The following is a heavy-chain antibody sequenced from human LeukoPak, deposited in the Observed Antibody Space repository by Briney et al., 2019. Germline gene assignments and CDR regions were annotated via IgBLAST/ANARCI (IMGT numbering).Heavy chain of an antibody. V-gene: IGHV4-4*09. J-gene: IGHJ6*03. CDR3: ARGTYYHDSSGYPPMDV. Sequence: PSETLSLTCTVSGGSISSYYWSWIRQPPGKGLEWIGYIYTSGSTNYNPSLKSRVTISVDTSKNQFSLKLSSVTAADTAVYYCARGTYYHDSSGYPPMDVWGKGTTVTVSS. D-gene: IGHD3-22*01. CDR1: GGSISSYY. CDR2: IYTSGST.